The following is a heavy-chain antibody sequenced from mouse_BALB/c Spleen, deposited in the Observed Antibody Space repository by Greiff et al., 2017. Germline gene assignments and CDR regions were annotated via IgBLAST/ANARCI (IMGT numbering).Heavy chain of an antibody. J-gene: IGHJ3*01. Sequence: VQLKQSGAELVKPGASVKLSCTASGFNIKDTYMHWVKQRPEQGLEWIGRIDPANGNTKYDPKFQGKATITADTSSNTAYLQLSSLTSEDTAVYYGARRGDYGLTWFAYWGQGTLVTVSA. CDR1: GFNIKDTY. V-gene: IGHV14-3*02. CDR3: ARRGDYGLTWFAY. D-gene: IGHD1-1*02. CDR2: IDPANGNT.